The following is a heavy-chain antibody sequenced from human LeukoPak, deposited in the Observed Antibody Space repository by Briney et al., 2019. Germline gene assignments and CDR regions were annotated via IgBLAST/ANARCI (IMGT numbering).Heavy chain of an antibody. V-gene: IGHV4-30-4*08. CDR3: ARSGYSSSWYYY. D-gene: IGHD6-13*01. CDR1: GGSISSGDYY. Sequence: PSETLSLTCTVSGGSISSGDYYWSWIRQPPGKGLEWIGYIYYSGSTYYNPSLKSRVTISVDTSKNQFSLKLSSVTAADTAVYYCARSGYSSSWYYYWGQGTLVTVSS. J-gene: IGHJ4*02. CDR2: IYYSGST.